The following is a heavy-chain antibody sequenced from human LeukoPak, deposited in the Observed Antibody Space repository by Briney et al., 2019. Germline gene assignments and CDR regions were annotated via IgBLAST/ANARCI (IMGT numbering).Heavy chain of an antibody. D-gene: IGHD3-10*01. CDR3: ARCGSGLPLPLDY. J-gene: IGHJ4*02. CDR2: INHSGST. V-gene: IGHV4-34*01. CDR1: GGSFSGYY. Sequence: SETLSPTCAVYGGSFSGYYWSWIRQPPGKGLEWIGEINHSGSTNYNPSLKSRVTISVDTSKNQFSLKLSSVTAADTAVYYCARCGSGLPLPLDYWGQGTLVTVSS.